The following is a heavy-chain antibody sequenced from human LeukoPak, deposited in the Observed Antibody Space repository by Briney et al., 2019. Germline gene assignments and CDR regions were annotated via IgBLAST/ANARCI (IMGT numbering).Heavy chain of an antibody. CDR2: IYPGDSDT. D-gene: IGHD6-6*01. J-gene: IGHJ4*02. V-gene: IGHV5-51*01. CDR3: ARQGRFSARRPSFDY. Sequence: GESLKISCKGSGYSFTSYWIGWVRQMPGKGLEWLGIIYPGDSDTRYSPSFQGQVTISADKSISTAYLQWSSLKASDTAMYYCARQGRFSARRPSFDYWGQGTLVTVSS. CDR1: GYSFTSYW.